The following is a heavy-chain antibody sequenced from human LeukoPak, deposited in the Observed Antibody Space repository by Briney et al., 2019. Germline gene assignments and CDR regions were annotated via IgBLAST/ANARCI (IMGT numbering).Heavy chain of an antibody. J-gene: IGHJ4*02. CDR1: GFTFRNYV. V-gene: IGHV3-30-3*01. CDR2: MSSDLNVK. Sequence: GGSLGLSCAASGFTFRNYVIHWVRQAPGKGLEWVAVMSSDLNVKLYADSVKGRFTISRDNSRSTLYLQMNSLRPEDTAIYYCAREGYYGSGSPPSLYFDYWGQGTLVTVSS. CDR3: AREGYYGSGSPPSLYFDY. D-gene: IGHD3-10*01.